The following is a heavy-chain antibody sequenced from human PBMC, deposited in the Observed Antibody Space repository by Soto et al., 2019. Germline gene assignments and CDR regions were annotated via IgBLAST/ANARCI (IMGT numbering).Heavy chain of an antibody. Sequence: PGGSLRLSCSASGFTFSSYAMHWVRQAPGKGLEYVSAISSNGGSTYYADSVKGRFTISRDNSENTLYLQMSSLRAEDTAVYYCVNVYYDSTNYFDYWGQGTLVTVSS. CDR1: GFTFSSYA. J-gene: IGHJ4*02. D-gene: IGHD3-22*01. V-gene: IGHV3-64D*06. CDR3: VNVYYDSTNYFDY. CDR2: ISSNGGST.